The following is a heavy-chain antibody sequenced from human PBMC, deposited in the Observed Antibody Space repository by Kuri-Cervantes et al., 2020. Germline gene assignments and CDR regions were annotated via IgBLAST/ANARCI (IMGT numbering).Heavy chain of an antibody. CDR2: IKQDGSEK. D-gene: IGHD5-18*01. CDR1: GFTFSSYW. V-gene: IGHV3-7*01. CDR3: ARDSGGIQLAY. Sequence: GESLKISCAASGFTFSSYWMSWVRQAPGKGLEWVANIKQDGSEKYYVDSVKGRFTISRDNAKNLLFLQMNSLRDEDTAVYFCARDSGGIQLAYWGQGTLVTVSS. J-gene: IGHJ4*02.